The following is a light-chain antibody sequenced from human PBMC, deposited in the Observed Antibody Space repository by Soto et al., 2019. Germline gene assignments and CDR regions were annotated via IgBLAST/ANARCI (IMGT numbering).Light chain of an antibody. CDR3: QTWGTGIVL. CDR2: LNSDGSH. J-gene: IGLJ2*01. V-gene: IGLV4-69*01. CDR1: SGHSSYT. Sequence: QSVLTQSPSASASLGASVKLTCTLSSGHSSYTIAWHQQQPEKGPRFLMSLNSDGSHAKGDGIPDRFSGSSSGTERFLTISSLKSEDEADYYCQTWGTGIVLFGGGTKLTVL.